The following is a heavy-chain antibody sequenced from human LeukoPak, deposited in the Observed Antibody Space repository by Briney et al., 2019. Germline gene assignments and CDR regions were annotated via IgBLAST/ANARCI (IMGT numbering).Heavy chain of an antibody. CDR3: ARDPGGWDYGDYYFDY. J-gene: IGHJ4*02. D-gene: IGHD4-17*01. V-gene: IGHV1-2*02. Sequence: ASVKVSCKASGYTFTGYYMHWVRQAPGQGLEWMGWINPNSGGTNYAQKFQGRVTMTRDTSISTAYTELSRLRSDDTAVYYCARDPGGWDYGDYYFDYWGQGTLVTVSS. CDR1: GYTFTGYY. CDR2: INPNSGGT.